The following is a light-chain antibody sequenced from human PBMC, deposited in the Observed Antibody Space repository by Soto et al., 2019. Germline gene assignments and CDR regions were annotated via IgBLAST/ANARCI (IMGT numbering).Light chain of an antibody. Sequence: DIQMTQSPSSVSASVGDSATLTCRASQGISSWLGFYQQKPGKAPKLLIYAASTLQTGVPPRFSGSGSGTNFTLTINSLQHEDSGTYYCQQGNSFVGTFGGGTKVDIK. J-gene: IGKJ4*01. CDR3: QQGNSFVGT. V-gene: IGKV1-12*01. CDR2: AAS. CDR1: QGISSW.